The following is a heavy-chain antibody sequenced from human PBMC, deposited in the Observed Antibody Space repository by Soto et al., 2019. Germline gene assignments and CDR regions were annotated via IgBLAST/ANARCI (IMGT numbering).Heavy chain of an antibody. CDR2: ISYDGSLK. D-gene: IGHD1-26*01. CDR3: AKEIKPVSSPWDFDY. Sequence: QVHLVESGGGVVQPGRSLRLSCTASGFTFSSYGMSWVRQAPGKGLEWMTTISYDGSLKYYADSVKGRFTVSRDKSKNTLYLQMNSLRADDTAVYYCAKEIKPVSSPWDFDYWGQGTLVTVSS. V-gene: IGHV3-30*18. J-gene: IGHJ4*02. CDR1: GFTFSSYG.